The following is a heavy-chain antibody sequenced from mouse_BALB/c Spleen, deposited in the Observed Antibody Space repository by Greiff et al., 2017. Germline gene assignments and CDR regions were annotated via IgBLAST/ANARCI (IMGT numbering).Heavy chain of an antibody. D-gene: IGHD2-14*01. CDR1: GYTFTSYW. CDR2: INPSTGYT. V-gene: IGHV1-7*01. J-gene: IGHJ4*01. Sequence: VKLMESGAELAKPGASVKMSCKASGYTFTSYWMHWVKQRPGQGLEWIGYINPSTGYTEYNQKFKDKATLTADKSSSTAYMQLSSLTSEDSAVYYCARYDGYYAMDYWGQGTSVTVSS. CDR3: ARYDGYYAMDY.